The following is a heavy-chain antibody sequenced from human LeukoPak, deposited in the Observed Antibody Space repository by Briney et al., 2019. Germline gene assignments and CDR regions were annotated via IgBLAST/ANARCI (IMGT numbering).Heavy chain of an antibody. CDR1: GGSISSSSYY. Sequence: PSETLSLTCTVSGGSISSSSYYWGWIRQSPGKGLEWIGSIYYSGSTYYNPSLKSRVTISVDTSKNQFSLKLSSVTAADTAVYYCARHAPVGDILTGYYNPIDYWGQGTLVTVSS. CDR3: ARHAPVGDILTGYYNPIDY. D-gene: IGHD3-9*01. J-gene: IGHJ4*02. CDR2: IYYSGST. V-gene: IGHV4-39*01.